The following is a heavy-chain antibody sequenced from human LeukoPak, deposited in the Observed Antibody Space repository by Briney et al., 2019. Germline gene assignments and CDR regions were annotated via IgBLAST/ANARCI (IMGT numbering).Heavy chain of an antibody. CDR3: AKDLPTPDYYDSSGHDY. CDR2: ISGSGGST. Sequence: TGGSLRLSCAASGFTFSSYAMSWVRQAPGKGLEWVSAISGSGGSTYYADSVKGRFTISRDNSKNTLYLQMNSLRAEDTAVYYCAKDLPTPDYYDSSGHDYWGQGTLVTVSS. V-gene: IGHV3-23*01. J-gene: IGHJ4*02. D-gene: IGHD3-22*01. CDR1: GFTFSSYA.